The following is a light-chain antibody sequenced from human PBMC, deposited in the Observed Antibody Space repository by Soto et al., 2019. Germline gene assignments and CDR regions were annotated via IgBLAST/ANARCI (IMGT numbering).Light chain of an antibody. J-gene: IGKJ3*01. CDR1: QTVTKY. V-gene: IGKV3-11*01. CDR2: DTS. CDR3: QQRSNWPFT. Sequence: EIVLTQAPPTLSFSPGERATLSCRASQTVTKYLAWYQQKPGQAPRLLIYDTSNRATGIPARFSSSGSGTDFTLTISGLQPDDFAVYFCQQRSNWPFTFGPGTTVDFK.